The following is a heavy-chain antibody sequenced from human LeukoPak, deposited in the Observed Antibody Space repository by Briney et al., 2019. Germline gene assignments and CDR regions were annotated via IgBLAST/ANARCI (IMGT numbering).Heavy chain of an antibody. V-gene: IGHV3-33*01. CDR2: IWYDGSNK. CDR3: ARDRSSGSYTLDY. CDR1: GFTFSSYG. D-gene: IGHD3-10*01. J-gene: IGHJ4*02. Sequence: TGGSLRLSCAASGFTFSSYGMHWVRQAPGKGLEWVAVIWYDGSNKYYADSVKGRFTISRDNSKNTLYLQMNSLRAEDTAVYYCARDRSSGSYTLDYWRQGTLVTVSP.